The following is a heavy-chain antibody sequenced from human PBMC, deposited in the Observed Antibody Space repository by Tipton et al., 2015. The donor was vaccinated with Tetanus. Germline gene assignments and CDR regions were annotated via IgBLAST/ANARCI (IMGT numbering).Heavy chain of an antibody. CDR3: AGVLRSESVGWFDP. D-gene: IGHD3-3*01. J-gene: IGHJ5*02. V-gene: IGHV4-4*07. CDR2: IYGTGTT. CDR1: SGSFSSSY. Sequence: TLSLTCTVSSGSFSSSYWTWIRQAAGKGLQWIGRIYGTGTTDYNPSLQSRVTISVDTSSSQFSLRLTSVTAADTAVYFCAGVLRSESVGWFDPWGQGTLVTVSS.